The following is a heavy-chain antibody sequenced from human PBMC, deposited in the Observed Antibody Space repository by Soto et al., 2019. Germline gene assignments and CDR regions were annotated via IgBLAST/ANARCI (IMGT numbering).Heavy chain of an antibody. CDR3: ARHGRFDYDFWRHPFDP. D-gene: IGHD3-3*01. V-gene: IGHV1-69*13. CDR1: GGIYTSYA. J-gene: IGHJ5*02. CDR2: VIPIIGQA. Sequence: SAKSSCNASGGIYTSYAISWLRQAPGQGLEWMGAVIPIIGQAYYAPKLQDRVTSTADESTRTAYMELSSLKASETAMYYCARHGRFDYDFWRHPFDPWGQGTLVTVSS.